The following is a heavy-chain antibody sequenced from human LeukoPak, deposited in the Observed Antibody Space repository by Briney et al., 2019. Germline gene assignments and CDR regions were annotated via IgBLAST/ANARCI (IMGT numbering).Heavy chain of an antibody. CDR2: IYHSGST. CDR1: GGSFSGYY. V-gene: IGHV4-34*01. D-gene: IGHD3-22*01. Sequence: SSETLSLTCAVYGGSFSGYYWSWIRQPPGKGLEWIGEIYHSGSTNYNPSLKSRVTISVDKSKNQFSLKLSSVTAADTAVYYCARGPYSYDSSGAFDIWGQGTMVTVSS. CDR3: ARGPYSYDSSGAFDI. J-gene: IGHJ3*02.